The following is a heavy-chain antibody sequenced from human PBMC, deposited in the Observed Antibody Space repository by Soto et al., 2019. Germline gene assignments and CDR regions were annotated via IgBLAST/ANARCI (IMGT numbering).Heavy chain of an antibody. Sequence: GGSLRLSCAASGFTFSGSAMHWVRQASGKGLEWVGRIRSKANSYATAYAASVKGRFTISRDDSKNTAYLQMNSLKTEDTAVYYCTISGNKEGWSGYYDYWGQGTLVTVSS. V-gene: IGHV3-73*01. D-gene: IGHD3-3*01. CDR1: GFTFSGSA. J-gene: IGHJ4*02. CDR2: IRSKANSYAT. CDR3: TISGNKEGWSGYYDY.